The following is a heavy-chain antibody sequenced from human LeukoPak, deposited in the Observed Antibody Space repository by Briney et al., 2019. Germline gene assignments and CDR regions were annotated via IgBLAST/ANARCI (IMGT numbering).Heavy chain of an antibody. CDR1: GGSFSGYY. D-gene: IGHD3-22*01. J-gene: IGHJ3*02. CDR2: INHSGST. Sequence: SETLSLTCAVYGGSFSGYYGCWIRQPPGKGLEWSGEINHSGSTTYNPSLKSRVTISVDTSKNQFSLKLTSVTAADTAVYYCASINNGEVVPRAHDAFDIWGQGTMVTVSS. CDR3: ASINNGEVVPRAHDAFDI. V-gene: IGHV4-34*01.